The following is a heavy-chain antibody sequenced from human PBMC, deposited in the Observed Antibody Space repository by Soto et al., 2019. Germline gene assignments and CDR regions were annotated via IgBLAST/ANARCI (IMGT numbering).Heavy chain of an antibody. J-gene: IGHJ3*02. CDR3: ARDQHDFWSGWSVVSAFDI. CDR1: GDSVSSNSAA. Sequence: QTLSLTCAISGDSVSSNSAAWNWIRQSPSRGLEWLGRTYYRSKWYNDYAVSVKSRITINPDTSKNQFSLQLNSVTPEDTAVYYCARDQHDFWSGWSVVSAFDIWGQGTMVTVS. D-gene: IGHD3-3*01. V-gene: IGHV6-1*01. CDR2: TYYRSKWYN.